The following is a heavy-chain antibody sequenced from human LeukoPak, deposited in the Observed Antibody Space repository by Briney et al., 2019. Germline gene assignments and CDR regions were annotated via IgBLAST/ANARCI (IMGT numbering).Heavy chain of an antibody. Sequence: SETLSLTCTVSGGSISSYYWSWIRQPPGKGLEWIGYIYYSGNTNYNPSLKSRVTISVDTSKNQFSLKLSSVTAADTAVYYCARSQDVLLWFGESVNWFDPWGQGTLVTVSS. CDR1: GGSISSYY. V-gene: IGHV4-59*01. CDR2: IYYSGNT. CDR3: ARSQDVLLWFGESVNWFDP. J-gene: IGHJ5*02. D-gene: IGHD3-10*01.